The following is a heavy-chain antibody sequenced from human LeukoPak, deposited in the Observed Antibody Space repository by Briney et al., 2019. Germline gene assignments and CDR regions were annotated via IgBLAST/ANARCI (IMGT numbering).Heavy chain of an antibody. J-gene: IGHJ3*02. CDR1: GYSFTSYW. CDR2: IYPGDSDT. Sequence: GESLKISCKGSGYSFTSYWIGWVRQMPGKGLEWMGIIYPGDSDTRYSPSFQGQVTISADKSISTAYLQWSSLKASDTAMYYCARRMVPPGDAFDIWGQGQWSPSLQ. CDR3: ARRMVPPGDAFDI. V-gene: IGHV5-51*01. D-gene: IGHD3-10*01.